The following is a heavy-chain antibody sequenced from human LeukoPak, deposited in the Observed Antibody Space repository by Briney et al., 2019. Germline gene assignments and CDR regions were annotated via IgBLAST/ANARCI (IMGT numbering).Heavy chain of an antibody. CDR2: VYNSEYT. V-gene: IGHV4-59*01. CDR1: GGSFTGYY. J-gene: IGHJ4*02. D-gene: IGHD2-15*01. CDR3: ARTHGSSGYYVFDH. Sequence: PSETLSLTSTVSGGSFTGYYWTWLRQPPGQGLEGIGYVYNSEYTKYKPSLKSRVTISLDTSKSQFSLKLRSVTAADTAAYYCARTHGSSGYYVFDHWGQGTLVTVSS.